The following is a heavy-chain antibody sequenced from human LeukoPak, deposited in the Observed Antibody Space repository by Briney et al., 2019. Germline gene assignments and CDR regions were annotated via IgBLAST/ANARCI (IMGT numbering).Heavy chain of an antibody. J-gene: IGHJ4*02. CDR1: GFTFDDYA. Sequence: PGGSLRLSCAASGFTFDDYAMHWVRQAPGKGLEWVSGISWNSGSIGYADSVKGRFTISRDNAKNSLYLQMNSLRAEDAAVYYCARSRVGIAVAGRPDEYYFDYWGQGTLVTVSS. D-gene: IGHD6-19*01. V-gene: IGHV3-9*01. CDR3: ARSRVGIAVAGRPDEYYFDY. CDR2: ISWNSGSI.